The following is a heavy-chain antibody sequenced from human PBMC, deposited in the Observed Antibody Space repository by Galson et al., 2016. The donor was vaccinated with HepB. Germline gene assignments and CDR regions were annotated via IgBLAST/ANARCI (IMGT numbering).Heavy chain of an antibody. V-gene: IGHV3-23*01. CDR2: INAGDSGNK. J-gene: IGHJ6*02. D-gene: IGHD1-1*01. CDR1: GFTFDSYA. Sequence: SLRLSCAASGFTFDSYAMYWVRQAPGKGLEWVSAINAGDSGNKYYVESVKGRFTISRDNSKNTLYLQMNDLKAEDTAVYYCAKRTTGTIWSVDIWGQGTTVTVSS. CDR3: AKRTTGTIWSVDI.